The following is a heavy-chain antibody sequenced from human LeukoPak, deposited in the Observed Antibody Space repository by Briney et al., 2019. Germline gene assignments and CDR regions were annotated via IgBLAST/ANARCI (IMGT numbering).Heavy chain of an antibody. CDR1: GFTFSSYW. V-gene: IGHV3-7*01. D-gene: IGHD3-10*01. CDR2: INEDGSEK. J-gene: IGHJ4*02. CDR3: ARDIRYYYGSGNLGNYFDY. Sequence: GGSLRLSCGASGFTFSSYWMSLVRQAPGKGLEGVANINEDGSEKNYVDSVKGRFTISRDNAKNSLYLQMNSLRAEDTAVYYCARDIRYYYGSGNLGNYFDYWGQGTLVTVSS.